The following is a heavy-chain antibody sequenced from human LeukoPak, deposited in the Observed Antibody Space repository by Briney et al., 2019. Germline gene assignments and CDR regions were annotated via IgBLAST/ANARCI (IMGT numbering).Heavy chain of an antibody. V-gene: IGHV3-66*01. D-gene: IGHD6-19*01. J-gene: IGHJ6*02. CDR3: AKDGGIAVAGYYYYYGMDV. Sequence: PGGSLRLSCAASGFTVSANYMSWVRQAPGKGLEWVSVIYSGGNTYYADSVKGRFTISRDDSKNTLYLHMNSLRGEDTAVYYCAKDGGIAVAGYYYYYGMDVWGQGTTVTVSS. CDR1: GFTVSANY. CDR2: IYSGGNT.